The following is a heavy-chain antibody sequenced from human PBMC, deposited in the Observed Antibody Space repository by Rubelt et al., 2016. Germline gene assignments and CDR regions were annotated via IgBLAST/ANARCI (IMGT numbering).Heavy chain of an antibody. CDR2: INKSGAT. D-gene: IGHD3-10*01. V-gene: IGHV4-34*09. Sequence: QLQLQESSPRLVKPSETLSLICGVYGGSFSNYYWTWIRQPPGKGLEWIGDINKSGATNYNPSLKSRVTISVETSKNQFSLRLSALPAAYTAVYYCARDSGSGSYYFNGFDPWGQGTLLTDSS. CDR3: ARDSGSGSYYFNGFDP. J-gene: IGHJ5*02. CDR1: GGSFSNYY.